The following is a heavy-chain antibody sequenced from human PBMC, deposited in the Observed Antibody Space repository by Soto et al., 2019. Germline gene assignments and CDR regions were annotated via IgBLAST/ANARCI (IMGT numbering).Heavy chain of an antibody. CDR2: IYPGDSDT. Sequence: PGESLKISCKGSGYSFTSYWIGCVRQMPGKGLEWMGIIYPGDSDTRYSPSFQGQVTISADKSISTAYLQWSSLKASDTAMYYCASLGYCSGGSCHNWFDPWGQGTLVTVSS. J-gene: IGHJ5*02. D-gene: IGHD2-15*01. CDR1: GYSFTSYW. V-gene: IGHV5-51*01. CDR3: ASLGYCSGGSCHNWFDP.